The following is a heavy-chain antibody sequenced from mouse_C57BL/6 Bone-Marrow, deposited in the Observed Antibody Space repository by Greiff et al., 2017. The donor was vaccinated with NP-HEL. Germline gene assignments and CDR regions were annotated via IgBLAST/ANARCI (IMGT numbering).Heavy chain of an antibody. J-gene: IGHJ3*01. CDR3: ASYYYGSVGWFAY. CDR2: IHPNSGST. V-gene: IGHV1-64*01. Sequence: QVQLQQPGAELVKPGASVKLSCKASGYTFTSYWMHWVKQRPGQGLEWIGMIHPNSGSTNYNEKFKSKATLTVDQSSSTAYMQLSSLTSEDSAVYYCASYYYGSVGWFAYWGQGTLVTVSA. CDR1: GYTFTSYW. D-gene: IGHD1-1*01.